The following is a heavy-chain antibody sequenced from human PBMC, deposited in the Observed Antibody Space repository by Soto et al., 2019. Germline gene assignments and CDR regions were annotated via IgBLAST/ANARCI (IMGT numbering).Heavy chain of an antibody. V-gene: IGHV4-39*01. CDR3: ASHVVGVPSAIDDPSWFDP. CDR1: GASISSSSSNYY. CDR2: IYYSGSI. D-gene: IGHD2-2*01. J-gene: IGHJ5*02. Sequence: PSETLSLTCTVSGASISSSSSNYYWGWIRQPPGKGLEWIGSIYYSGSIYYSPSLKSRVTMSVDTSKSQFSLNLNSVTAADTAVYYCASHVVGVPSAIDDPSWFDPWGQGTLVTVSS.